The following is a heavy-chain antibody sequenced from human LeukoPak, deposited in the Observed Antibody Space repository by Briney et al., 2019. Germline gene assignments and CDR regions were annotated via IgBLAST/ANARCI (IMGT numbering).Heavy chain of an antibody. Sequence: GRSLRLSCAASGFTFSSYAMHWVRQAPGKGLEWVAVISYDGSNKYYADSVKGRFTISSDNSKNTLYLQMNSLRAEDTAVYYCAGSPASGYDSLNYWGQGTLVTVSS. D-gene: IGHD5-12*01. J-gene: IGHJ4*02. CDR2: ISYDGSNK. CDR1: GFTFSSYA. V-gene: IGHV3-30*04. CDR3: AGSPASGYDSLNY.